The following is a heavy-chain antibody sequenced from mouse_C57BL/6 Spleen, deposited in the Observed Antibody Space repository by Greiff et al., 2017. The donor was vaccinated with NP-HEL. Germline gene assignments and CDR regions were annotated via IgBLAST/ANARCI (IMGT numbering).Heavy chain of an antibody. V-gene: IGHV1-81*01. CDR2: IYPRSGNT. CDR1: GYTFTSYG. Sequence: QVQLQQSGAELARPGASVKLSCKASGYTFTSYGISWVKQRTGQGLEWIGEIYPRSGNTYYNEKFKGKATLTADKSSSTAYMELRSLTSEDSAVYFCARKGVYYYGSSYEDYWGQGTTLTVSS. CDR3: ARKGVYYYGSSYEDY. J-gene: IGHJ2*01. D-gene: IGHD1-1*01.